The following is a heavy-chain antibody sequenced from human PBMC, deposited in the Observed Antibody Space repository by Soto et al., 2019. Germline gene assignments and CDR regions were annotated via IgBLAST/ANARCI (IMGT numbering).Heavy chain of an antibody. CDR1: GFTFSSYW. Sequence: PGGSLRLSCAASGFTFSSYWMSWVRQAPGKGLEWVANIKQDGSEKYYVDSVKGRFTISRDNARNSLYLQMNSLRAEDTALYYCAKDIAVAGTDYYYYGMDVWGQGTTVTVSS. D-gene: IGHD6-19*01. J-gene: IGHJ6*02. CDR3: AKDIAVAGTDYYYYGMDV. CDR2: IKQDGSEK. V-gene: IGHV3-7*03.